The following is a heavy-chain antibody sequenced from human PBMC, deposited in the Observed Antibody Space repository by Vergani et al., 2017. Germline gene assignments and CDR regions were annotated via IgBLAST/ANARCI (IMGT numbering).Heavy chain of an antibody. Sequence: QVQLVQSGAEVKKPGASVKVSCKASGYTFTGYYMHWVRQAPGQGLEWRGWINPNSGGTNYAQKFQGRVTMTRDTSISPAYMGLSRLRSDDTAVYYCARAYCGGDCWFDPWGQGTLVTVSS. D-gene: IGHD2-21*01. J-gene: IGHJ5*02. CDR1: GYTFTGYY. V-gene: IGHV1-2*02. CDR2: INPNSGGT. CDR3: ARAYCGGDCWFDP.